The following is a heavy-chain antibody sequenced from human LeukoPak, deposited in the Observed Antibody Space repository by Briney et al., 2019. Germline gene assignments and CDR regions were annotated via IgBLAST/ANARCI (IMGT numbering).Heavy chain of an antibody. Sequence: ASVKVSCKASGYTFTSYDINWVRQATGQGLEWMGWMNPNSGNTGYAQKFQGRVTMTRNTSISTAYMELSSLRSEDTAAYYCARGRFSSGWYVSYYYYYMDVWGKGTTVTVSS. CDR3: ARGRFSSGWYVSYYYYYMDV. D-gene: IGHD6-19*01. J-gene: IGHJ6*03. CDR2: MNPNSGNT. CDR1: GYTFTSYD. V-gene: IGHV1-8*01.